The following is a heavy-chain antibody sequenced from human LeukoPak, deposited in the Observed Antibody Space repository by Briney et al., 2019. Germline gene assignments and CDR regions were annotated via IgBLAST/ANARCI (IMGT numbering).Heavy chain of an antibody. V-gene: IGHV3-23*01. Sequence: PGGSLRLSCAASGFTFSSYAMSWVRQAPGKGLEWVSAISGNAGKTYYADSVKGRFTISRDNSKNTLFLQMNSLRAEDTAVYYCAKNSGWPLDYYYYGMDVWGQGTTVTVSS. CDR2: ISGNAGKT. D-gene: IGHD6-19*01. CDR3: AKNSGWPLDYYYYGMDV. CDR1: GFTFSSYA. J-gene: IGHJ6*02.